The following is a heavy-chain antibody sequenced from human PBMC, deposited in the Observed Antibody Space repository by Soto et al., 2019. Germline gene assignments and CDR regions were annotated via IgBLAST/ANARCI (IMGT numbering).Heavy chain of an antibody. CDR1: GFTFDDYG. J-gene: IGHJ6*03. Sequence: GGSLRLSCAASGFTFDDYGMSWVRQAPGKGLEWVSGINWNGGSTGYADSVKGRFTISRDNAKNSLYLQMNSLRAEDTALYHCSLPYSRVYYYYMDFWGQGSTVPVSS. CDR2: INWNGGST. CDR3: SLPYSRVYYYYMDF. V-gene: IGHV3-20*01. D-gene: IGHD5-18*01.